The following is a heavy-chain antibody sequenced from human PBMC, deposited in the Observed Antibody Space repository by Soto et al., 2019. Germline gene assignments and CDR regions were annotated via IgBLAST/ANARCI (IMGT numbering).Heavy chain of an antibody. V-gene: IGHV3-23*01. J-gene: IGHJ4*02. D-gene: IGHD3-10*01. CDR1: GFTFNNYA. CDR2: ISASGGST. Sequence: EVQLLESGGGLVQPGGSLRLSCVVSGFTFNNYAMNWVRRAPGKGLEWVSGISASGGSTYYADSVKGRFTISRDSSKHTLYLQMNSLRADDTAIYYCAIHFYYGSGSYYAVDYWGQGTLVTVSS. CDR3: AIHFYYGSGSYYAVDY.